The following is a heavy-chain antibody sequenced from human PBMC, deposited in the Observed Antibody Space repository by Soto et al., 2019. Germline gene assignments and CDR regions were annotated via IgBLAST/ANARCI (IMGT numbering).Heavy chain of an antibody. CDR2: FYYSGST. CDR3: ARERGCSGGSCYYPFYYYYYGMDV. J-gene: IGHJ6*02. D-gene: IGHD2-15*01. Sequence: SETLSLTCTVSGGSISSGDYYWSWIRQPPGKGLEWIGYFYYSGSTYYNPSLKSRVTISVDTSKNQFSLKLSSVTAADTAVYYCARERGCSGGSCYYPFYYYYYGMDVWGQGTTVTVSS. CDR1: GGSISSGDYY. V-gene: IGHV4-30-4*01.